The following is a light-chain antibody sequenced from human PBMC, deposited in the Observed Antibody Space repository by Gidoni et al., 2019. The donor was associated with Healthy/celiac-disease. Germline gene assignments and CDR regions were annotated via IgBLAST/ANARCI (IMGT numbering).Light chain of an antibody. Sequence: AIRMTQSPSSFSASTGDRVTITCRARQGISSYVAWYQQKPGKAPKLLIYAASTLQSGVPSRFRGSGSGTDFTLTIRCLQSEDFATYYCQQYYSYPRTFGQGTKVEIK. V-gene: IGKV1-8*01. CDR2: AAS. CDR3: QQYYSYPRT. J-gene: IGKJ1*01. CDR1: QGISSY.